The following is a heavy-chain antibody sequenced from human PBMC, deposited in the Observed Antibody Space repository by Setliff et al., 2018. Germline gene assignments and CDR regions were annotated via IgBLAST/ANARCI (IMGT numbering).Heavy chain of an antibody. CDR3: AKPQLELRWGFES. Sequence: PGGSLRLSCAASGFTLSPFAMSWVRQAPGKGLEWVSTIYRGDRDTFYTDSVKGRFTIFRDSSKNTLYLQMTSLRAEDTAVYYGAKPQLELRWGFESWGQGTLVTVSS. CDR2: IYRGDRDT. CDR1: GFTLSPFA. J-gene: IGHJ4*02. V-gene: IGHV3-23*03. D-gene: IGHD1-7*01.